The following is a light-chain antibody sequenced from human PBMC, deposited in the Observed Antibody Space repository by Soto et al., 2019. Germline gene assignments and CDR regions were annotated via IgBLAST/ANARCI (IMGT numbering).Light chain of an antibody. V-gene: IGKV3-15*01. Sequence: IVMTQCAATLSVSPGGGASLSCGASPSVSSTLAWYQQKPGQAPRLLIYGASPRATGIPARFSGSGSGTEFTLPISRLQSEDFAVYYCQKYHTCPRTFGQGTKVDI. CDR1: PSVSST. CDR2: GAS. CDR3: QKYHTCPRT. J-gene: IGKJ1*01.